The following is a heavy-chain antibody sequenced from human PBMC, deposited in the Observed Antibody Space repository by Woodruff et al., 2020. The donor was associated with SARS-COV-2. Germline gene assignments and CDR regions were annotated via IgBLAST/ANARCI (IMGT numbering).Heavy chain of an antibody. Sequence: PSGGSTSYAQKFQGRVTMTRDTSTSTVYMELSSLRSEDTAVYYCARVTNRSGYRTIDYWGQGTLVTVSS. J-gene: IGHJ4*02. D-gene: IGHD3-22*01. CDR3: ARVTNRSGYRTIDY. V-gene: IGHV1-46*01. CDR2: PSGGST.